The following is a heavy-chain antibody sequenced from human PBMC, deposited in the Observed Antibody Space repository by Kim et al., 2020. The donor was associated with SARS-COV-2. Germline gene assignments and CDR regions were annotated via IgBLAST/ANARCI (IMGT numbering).Heavy chain of an antibody. D-gene: IGHD3-22*01. V-gene: IGHV1-3*01. J-gene: IGHJ5*02. CDR2: INAGNGNT. Sequence: ASVKVSCKASGYTFTSYAMHWARQAPGQRLEWMGWINAGNGNTKYSQKFQGRVTITRDTSASTAYMELSSLRSEDTAVYYCARAYYDSSGYLWFDPWGQGTLVTVSS. CDR3: ARAYYDSSGYLWFDP. CDR1: GYTFTSYA.